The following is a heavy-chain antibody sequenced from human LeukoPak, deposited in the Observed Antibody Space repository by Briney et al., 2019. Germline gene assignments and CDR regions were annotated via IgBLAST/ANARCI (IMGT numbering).Heavy chain of an antibody. V-gene: IGHV1-46*01. CDR1: GYTFTSYY. Sequence: PGASVKVSCKASGYTFTSYYMHWVRQAPGQGLEWMGIINPSGGSTSYAQKFQGRVTMTRDTSTSTVYMELSSLRSEDTAVYYCARDYYGSGSLYYFDYWGQGTLVIVSS. CDR2: INPSGGST. CDR3: ARDYYGSGSLYYFDY. D-gene: IGHD3-10*01. J-gene: IGHJ4*02.